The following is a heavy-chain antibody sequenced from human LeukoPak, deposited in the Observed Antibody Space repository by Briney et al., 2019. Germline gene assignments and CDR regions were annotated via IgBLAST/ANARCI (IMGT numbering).Heavy chain of an antibody. CDR2: IYYSGST. J-gene: IGHJ5*02. D-gene: IGHD3-10*01. Sequence: SETLSLTCTVSGGSISSYYWSWIRQPPGKGLEWIGYIYYSGSTNYNPSLKSRVTISVDTSKNQFSLKLSSVTAADTAAYYCAREPEYGSGSYDVYNWFDPWGQGTLVTVSS. V-gene: IGHV4-59*12. CDR1: GGSISSYY. CDR3: AREPEYGSGSYDVYNWFDP.